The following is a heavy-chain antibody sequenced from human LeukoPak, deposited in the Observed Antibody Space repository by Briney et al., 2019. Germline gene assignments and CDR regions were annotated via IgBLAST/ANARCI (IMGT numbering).Heavy chain of an antibody. Sequence: SETLSLTCAVYGGSFSGYYWSWICQPPGKGLEWIGEINHSGSTNYNPSLKSRVTISVDTSKNQFSLKLSSVTAADTAVYYCARGVGGPVLRLGNRGWFDPWGQGTLVTVSS. CDR1: GGSFSGYY. J-gene: IGHJ5*02. V-gene: IGHV4-34*01. D-gene: IGHD3-16*01. CDR3: ARGVGGPVLRLGNRGWFDP. CDR2: INHSGST.